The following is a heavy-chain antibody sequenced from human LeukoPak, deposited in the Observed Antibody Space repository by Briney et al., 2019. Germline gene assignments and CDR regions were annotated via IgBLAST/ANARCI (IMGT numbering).Heavy chain of an antibody. CDR1: GGTFSSYA. J-gene: IGHJ4*02. Sequence: GSSVKVSCKASGGTFSSYAISWVRQAPEQGLEWMGRIIPILGIANYAQKFQGRVTITADKSTSTAYMELSSLRSEDTAVYYCARGLEHSSLYYGVDYWGQGTLVTVSS. D-gene: IGHD3-10*01. V-gene: IGHV1-69*04. CDR3: ARGLEHSSLYYGVDY. CDR2: IIPILGIA.